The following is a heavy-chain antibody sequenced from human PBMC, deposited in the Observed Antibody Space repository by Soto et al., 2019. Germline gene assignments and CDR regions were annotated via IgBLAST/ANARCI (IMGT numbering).Heavy chain of an antibody. CDR3: ARDGDCSGGSCYSVPVFDY. J-gene: IGHJ4*02. Sequence: QVQLVESGGGVVQPGRSLRLSCAASGFTFSSYGMHWVRQAPGKGLEWVAVIWYDGSNKYYADSVKGRFTISRDNSKNRLYLQMNSLRAEGTAVYYCARDGDCSGGSCYSVPVFDYWGQGTLVTVSS. CDR1: GFTFSSYG. V-gene: IGHV3-33*01. CDR2: IWYDGSNK. D-gene: IGHD2-15*01.